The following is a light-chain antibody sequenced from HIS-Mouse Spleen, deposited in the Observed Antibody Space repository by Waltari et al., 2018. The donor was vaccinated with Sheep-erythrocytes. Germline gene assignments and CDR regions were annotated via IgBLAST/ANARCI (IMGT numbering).Light chain of an antibody. CDR2: DAS. V-gene: IGKV1D-13*01. J-gene: IGKJ1*01. CDR1: QGISSA. Sequence: AIQLTQSPSSLSASGGDRVTITCRATQGISSALAWYQQKPGKAPKLLIYDASSLESGVPSRFSGSGSGTDFTLTISSLQPEYFATYYCQQFNNYPRTFGQGTKVEIK. CDR3: QQFNNYPRT.